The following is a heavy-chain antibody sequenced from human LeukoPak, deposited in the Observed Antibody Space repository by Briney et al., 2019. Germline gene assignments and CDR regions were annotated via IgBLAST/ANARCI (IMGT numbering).Heavy chain of an antibody. Sequence: TSETLSLTCTVSGGSISSYYWSWIRQPPGKGLEWIGYIYYSGSTNHNPSLKSRVTISVDTSKNQFSLKLSSVTAADTAVYYCARQNYYDSSGVFDYWGQGTLVTVSS. D-gene: IGHD3-22*01. J-gene: IGHJ4*02. CDR2: IYYSGST. CDR1: GGSISSYY. V-gene: IGHV4-59*08. CDR3: ARQNYYDSSGVFDY.